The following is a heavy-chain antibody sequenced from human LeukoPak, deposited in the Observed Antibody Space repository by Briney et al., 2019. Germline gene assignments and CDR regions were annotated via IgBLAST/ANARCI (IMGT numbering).Heavy chain of an antibody. CDR2: IWYDGSNK. CDR3: ARDRSHITGTTRYYYGMDV. V-gene: IGHV3-33*01. Sequence: GRSLRLSCAASGFTFTDYGMHWVRQAPGKGLEWVAVIWYDGSNKYYTGSVKGRFTISRDNSKNTLFLQMNSLRAEDTAVYYCARDRSHITGTTRYYYGMDVWGPGTTVTVSS. CDR1: GFTFTDYG. D-gene: IGHD1-7*01. J-gene: IGHJ6*02.